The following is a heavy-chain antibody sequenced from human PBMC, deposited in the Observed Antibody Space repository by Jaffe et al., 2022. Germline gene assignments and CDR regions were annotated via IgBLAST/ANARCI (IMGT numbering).Heavy chain of an antibody. CDR1: GFTFNTHA. J-gene: IGHJ4*02. CDR3: ANWGGSSSYYGIDY. D-gene: IGHD6-13*01. Sequence: EVQLLESGGGLVQPGESLRLSCVASGFTFNTHAMSWVRQAPGKGLDWVSAISVTGGTPFYADSVKGRFTISRDNSKNTIYLQMNSLRAEDTAFYYCANWGGSSSYYGIDYWGQGTLVTVSS. CDR2: ISVTGGTP. V-gene: IGHV3-23*01.